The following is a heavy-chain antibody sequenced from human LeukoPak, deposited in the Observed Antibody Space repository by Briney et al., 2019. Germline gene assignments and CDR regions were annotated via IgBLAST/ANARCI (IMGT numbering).Heavy chain of an antibody. D-gene: IGHD3-10*01. CDR2: ISRSSSTI. CDR1: GFTFSRYS. J-gene: IGHJ4*02. CDR3: ARDGGATMVRGVATYDS. Sequence: GGSLRLSCAASGFTFSRYSMNWVRQAPGKGLEWVSSISRSSSTIHYADSVKGRFTFSRDNAKSSLFLQMNSLRAEDTAVYYCARDGGATMVRGVATYDSWGQGTLVTVSS. V-gene: IGHV3-48*04.